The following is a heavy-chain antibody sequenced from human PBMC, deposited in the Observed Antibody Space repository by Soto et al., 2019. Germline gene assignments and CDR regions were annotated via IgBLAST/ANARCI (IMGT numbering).Heavy chain of an antibody. CDR2: MNPNNGNT. CDR3: ARGDSFSSSWYWFDS. V-gene: IGHV1-8*01. CDR1: GYTFTSYE. J-gene: IGHJ5*01. Sequence: QVLLVQSGAEVKKPGASVKVSCEASGYTFTSYEINWVRQATGQGLEWMGWMNPNNGNTGYAQKFQGRVTMTSITSISTAYMELSSLTSEDTAVYYCARGDSFSSSWYWFDSWGQGTPVTVSS. D-gene: IGHD6-13*01.